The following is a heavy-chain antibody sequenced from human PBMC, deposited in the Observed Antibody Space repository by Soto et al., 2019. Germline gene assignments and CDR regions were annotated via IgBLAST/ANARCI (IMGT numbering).Heavy chain of an antibody. D-gene: IGHD6-13*01. CDR3: ASVTYSSSWYYFDY. CDR1: GYSFTSYW. V-gene: IGHV5-10-1*01. CDR2: IDPSDSYT. Sequence: XDSLTISCKGSGYSFTSYWISLVRQMPGKGLEWMGRIDPSDSYTNYSPSFQGHVTISADKSISTAYLQWSSLKASDTAMYYCASVTYSSSWYYFDYWGQGTLVTVSS. J-gene: IGHJ4*02.